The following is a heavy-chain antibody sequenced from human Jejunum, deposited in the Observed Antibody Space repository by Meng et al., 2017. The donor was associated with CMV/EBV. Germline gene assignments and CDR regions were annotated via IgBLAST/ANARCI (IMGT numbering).Heavy chain of an antibody. CDR2: INTNTGNP. Sequence: VQLVQSGFEFKKPGASGKVSCKASGYTFTSYAMNWVRQAPGQGLEWMGWINTNTGNPTYAQGFTGRFVFSLDTSVSTAYLQISSLKAEDTAVYYCARETLGYCSSTSCYIGPPDYWGQGTLVTVSS. D-gene: IGHD2-2*01. J-gene: IGHJ4*02. CDR1: GYTFTSYA. V-gene: IGHV7-4-1*02. CDR3: ARETLGYCSSTSCYIGPPDY.